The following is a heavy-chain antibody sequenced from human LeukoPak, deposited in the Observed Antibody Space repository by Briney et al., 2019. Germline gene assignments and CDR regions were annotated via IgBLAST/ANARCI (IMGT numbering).Heavy chain of an antibody. V-gene: IGHV4-59*01. CDR2: IYYSGST. J-gene: IGHJ4*02. Sequence: SETLSLTCTVSGGSMSGYYWSWIRQPPGKGLEWIGYIYYSGSTDYNPSLKSRVTISVDTSKNQFSLRLSSVTAADTAVYYCARGNGYNAYWGQGTLVTVSS. CDR3: ARGNGYNAY. CDR1: GGSMSGYY. D-gene: IGHD5-24*01.